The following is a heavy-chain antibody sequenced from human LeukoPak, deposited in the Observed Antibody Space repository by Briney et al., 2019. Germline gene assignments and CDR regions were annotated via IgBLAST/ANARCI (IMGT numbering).Heavy chain of an antibody. CDR2: ISSSSSTI. D-gene: IGHD3-9*01. Sequence: GGSLRLSCAASGFTFSSYSMNWVRQAPGKGLEWVSYISSSSSTIYYADSVKGRFTISRDNAKNSLYLQMNSLRAEDTAVYYCARVGRYYDILTGYQGYDAFDIWGRGTMVTVSS. CDR3: ARVGRYYDILTGYQGYDAFDI. CDR1: GFTFSSYS. J-gene: IGHJ3*02. V-gene: IGHV3-48*01.